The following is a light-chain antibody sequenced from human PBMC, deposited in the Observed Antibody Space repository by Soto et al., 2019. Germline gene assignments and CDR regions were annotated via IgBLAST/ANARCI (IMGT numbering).Light chain of an antibody. V-gene: IGLV2-14*01. J-gene: IGLJ1*01. CDR2: EVT. Sequence: QSALTQPASVSGSLGQSITISCTGTISDVGGYNYVSWYQQYPGRAPKLMIYEVTNRPSGVSNRFSGSKSDNTASLTISGLQAEDEADYYCSSYTSSTTYVFGTGTKLTVL. CDR1: ISDVGGYNY. CDR3: SSYTSSTTYV.